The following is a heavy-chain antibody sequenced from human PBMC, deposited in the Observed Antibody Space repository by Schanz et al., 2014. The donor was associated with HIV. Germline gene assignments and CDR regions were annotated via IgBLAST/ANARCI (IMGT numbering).Heavy chain of an antibody. CDR2: MNNDVSSR. CDR3: ARAETYDFWSGPSRYYFDY. CDR1: GFTFSSFG. J-gene: IGHJ4*02. D-gene: IGHD3-3*01. V-gene: IGHV3-74*02. Sequence: EVQLLESGGGLVQPGGSLRLSCAVSGFTFSSFGMHWVRQVPGKGLLWVSRMNNDVSSRLYADSVKGRVTVSRDNAKKSLYLQMNSLRAEDTALYYCARAETYDFWSGPSRYYFDYWGQGTLVTVSS.